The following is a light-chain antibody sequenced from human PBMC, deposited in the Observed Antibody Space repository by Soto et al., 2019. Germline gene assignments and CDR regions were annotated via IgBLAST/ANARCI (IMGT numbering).Light chain of an antibody. CDR2: AAS. Sequence: DIQMTQSPSSLSASVGDRVTITCRASQSISSYLNWYQQKPGKAPKLLIYAASSLQSEVPSRFSGSESGTEFTLTISSLQPEDFATYYCQQSYSTPRVTFGPGTKVDIK. CDR1: QSISSY. J-gene: IGKJ3*01. V-gene: IGKV1-39*01. CDR3: QQSYSTPRVT.